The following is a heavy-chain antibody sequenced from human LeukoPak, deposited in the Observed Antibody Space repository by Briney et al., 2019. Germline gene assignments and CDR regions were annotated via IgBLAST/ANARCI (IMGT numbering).Heavy chain of an antibody. CDR2: IYYIVST. CDR1: GGSLSMYY. V-gene: IGHV4-59*01. Sequence: SETMSLTSTVYGGSLSMYYSSWIRQAAGDGLEWVGSIYYIVSTNSNTSLKSRVTISVDTSKTQFSLKLSSVTAGDTAVYYCARVSPWSSSWYYFDYWGQGTLVTVSS. J-gene: IGHJ4*02. D-gene: IGHD6-13*01. CDR3: ARVSPWSSSWYYFDY.